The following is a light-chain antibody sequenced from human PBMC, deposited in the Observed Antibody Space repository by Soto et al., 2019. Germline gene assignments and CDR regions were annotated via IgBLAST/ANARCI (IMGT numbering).Light chain of an antibody. CDR3: QQHNNWPPRGGDT. Sequence: EIVMTQSPATLSVSTGQRATLSCRASQSVSSNLAWYQQKPGQAPRLLIYGASTRATGIPARFSGSGSGTEFTLTISSLQSEDFAVYYCQQHNNWPPRGGDTFGQGTKVDIK. J-gene: IGKJ2*01. CDR2: GAS. V-gene: IGKV3-15*01. CDR1: QSVSSN.